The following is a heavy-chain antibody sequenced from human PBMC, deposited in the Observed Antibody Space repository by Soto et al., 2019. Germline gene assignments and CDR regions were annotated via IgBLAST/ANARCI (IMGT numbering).Heavy chain of an antibody. CDR2: ISSSGSTI. D-gene: IGHD2-15*01. V-gene: IGHV3-11*01. J-gene: IGHJ6*02. Sequence: QVQLVESGGGLVKPGGSLRLSCAASGFTFSDYYMSWIRQAPGKGLEWVSYISSSGSTIYYADSVKGRFTISGDNAKNSLYLQMNSLRAEDTAVYYCTRDDVVVVAATLYYYYGMDVWGQGTTVTVSS. CDR1: GFTFSDYY. CDR3: TRDDVVVVAATLYYYYGMDV.